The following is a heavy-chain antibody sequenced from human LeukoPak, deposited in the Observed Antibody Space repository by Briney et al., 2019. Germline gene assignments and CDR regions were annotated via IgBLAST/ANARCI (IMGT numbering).Heavy chain of an antibody. V-gene: IGHV3-23*01. J-gene: IGHJ4*02. CDR1: GFTFSSYS. CDR2: ITGSDGRT. D-gene: IGHD2-21*02. Sequence: GGSLRLSCAASGFTFSSYSMSWVRQAPGKGLEWVSLITGSDGRTFYADSVKGRFTISRDNSKNTLYLQMSSLRAEDTAVYYCAKEPRHCGGDCFSLLDYWGQGTLVTVSS. CDR3: AKEPRHCGGDCFSLLDY.